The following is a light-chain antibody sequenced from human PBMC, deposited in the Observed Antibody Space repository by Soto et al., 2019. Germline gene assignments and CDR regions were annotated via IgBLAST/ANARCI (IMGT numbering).Light chain of an antibody. V-gene: IGKV3D-15*01. CDR3: QQYNNWLQT. J-gene: IGKJ1*01. Sequence: EIVMTQSPATLSVSPGERATLSCRASQSVSSYLAWYQQKPGQAPRLLIYDASNRATGIPARFSGSGSGTEFTLTISSVQSEDFAVYYCQQYNNWLQTFGQGTKVDIK. CDR2: DAS. CDR1: QSVSSY.